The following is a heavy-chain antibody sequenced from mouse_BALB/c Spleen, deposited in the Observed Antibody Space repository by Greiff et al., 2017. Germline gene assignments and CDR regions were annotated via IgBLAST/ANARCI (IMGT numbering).Heavy chain of an antibody. V-gene: IGHV1S81*02. CDR2: INPSNGRT. D-gene: IGHD1-2*01. CDR3: ASFVYAMDY. J-gene: IGHJ4*01. CDR1: GYTFTSYW. Sequence: QVQLQQPGAELVKPGASVKLSCKASGYTFTSYWMHWVKQRPGQGLAWIGEINPSNGRTNYNEKFKSKATLTVDKSSSTAYMQLSSLTSEDSAVYYCASFVYAMDYWGQGTSVTVSS.